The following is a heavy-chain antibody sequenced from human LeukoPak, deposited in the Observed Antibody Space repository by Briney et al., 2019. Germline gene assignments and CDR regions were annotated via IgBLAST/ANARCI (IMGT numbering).Heavy chain of an antibody. CDR3: ARDREWLPQGPFDY. CDR2: ISYDGSNK. J-gene: IGHJ4*02. Sequence: GGSLRLSCEASGFTFSTYAMSWVRQAPGKGLEWVAVISYDGSNKYYADSVKGRFTISRDNSKNTLYLQMNSLRAEDTAVYYCARDREWLPQGPFDYWGQGTLVTVSS. V-gene: IGHV3-30-3*01. D-gene: IGHD6-19*01. CDR1: GFTFSTYA.